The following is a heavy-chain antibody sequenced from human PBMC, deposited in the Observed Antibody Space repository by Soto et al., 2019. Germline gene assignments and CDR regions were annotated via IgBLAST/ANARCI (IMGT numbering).Heavy chain of an antibody. J-gene: IGHJ6*02. Sequence: SETLSLTCAVSGGSISSGGYSWSWIRQPPGKGLEWIGYIYHSGSTYYNPSLKSRVTISVDRSKNQFSLKLSSVTAADTAVYYCARGVHVRYYDFWSGLYGMDVWGQGTTVTVSS. D-gene: IGHD3-3*01. CDR3: ARGVHVRYYDFWSGLYGMDV. CDR1: GGSISSGGYS. V-gene: IGHV4-30-2*01. CDR2: IYHSGST.